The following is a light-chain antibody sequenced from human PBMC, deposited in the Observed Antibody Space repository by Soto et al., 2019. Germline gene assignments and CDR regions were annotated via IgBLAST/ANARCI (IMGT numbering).Light chain of an antibody. J-gene: IGLJ2*01. CDR2: DVT. CDR1: NSDVGGYNY. V-gene: IGLV2-11*01. CDR3: CSYAGSYTSVV. Sequence: QSALTQPRSVSGSPGQSVTISCTGTNSDVGGYNYVSWYQQHPGKAPKLIIYDVTKRPSGVPDRFSGSKSGNTASLTISGLLAEDEADYHCCSYAGSYTSVVFGGGTKLTVL.